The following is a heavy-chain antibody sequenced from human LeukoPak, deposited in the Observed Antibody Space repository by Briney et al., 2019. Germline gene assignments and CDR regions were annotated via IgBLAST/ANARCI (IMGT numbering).Heavy chain of an antibody. CDR1: GGSISSYY. CDR3: ASDCSSTSCPKGWFDP. D-gene: IGHD2-2*01. V-gene: IGHV4-59*08. CDR2: IYYSGST. Sequence: SETLSLTCTVSGGSISSYYWSWIRQPPGKGLEWIGYIYYSGSTNYNPSLKSRVTISVDTSKNQFSLKLSSVTAADTAVYYCASDCSSTSCPKGWFDPWGQGTLVTVSS. J-gene: IGHJ5*02.